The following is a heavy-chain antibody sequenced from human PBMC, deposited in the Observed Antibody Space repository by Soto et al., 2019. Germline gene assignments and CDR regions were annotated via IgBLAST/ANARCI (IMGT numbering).Heavy chain of an antibody. J-gene: IGHJ4*02. CDR1: GFIFSNYG. V-gene: IGHV3-33*01. Sequence: SLRLSCAASGFIFSNYGIHWVRQAPGKGLEWVAVIWFDGSKENYADSVKGRFTISRDNSKNTASLQMNSLRAEDTAVYFCAREGGSYSGSGSYPHFDFWGQGILVTVSS. CDR3: AREGGSYSGSGSYPHFDF. D-gene: IGHD3-10*01. CDR2: IWFDGSKE.